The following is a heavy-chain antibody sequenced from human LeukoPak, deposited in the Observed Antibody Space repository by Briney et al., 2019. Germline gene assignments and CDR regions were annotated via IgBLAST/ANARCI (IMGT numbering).Heavy chain of an antibody. V-gene: IGHV3-66*01. Sequence: GGSLRLSCAASGFTVSSNYMSWVRQAPGKGLEWVSVIYSGGSTYYADSVKGRFTISRDNSKNTLYLQMNSLRAEDTAVYYCARDSYDSSGYRRFDYWGQGILVTVSS. CDR3: ARDSYDSSGYRRFDY. D-gene: IGHD3-22*01. J-gene: IGHJ4*02. CDR1: GFTVSSNY. CDR2: IYSGGST.